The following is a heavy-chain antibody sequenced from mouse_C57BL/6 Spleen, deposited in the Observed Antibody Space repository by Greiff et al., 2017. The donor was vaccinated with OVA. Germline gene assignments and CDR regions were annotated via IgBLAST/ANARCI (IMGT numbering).Heavy chain of an antibody. CDR3: ARGGTTVVATR. Sequence: LVESGAELARPGASVKLSCKASGYTFTSYGISWVKQRTGQGLEWIGEIYPRSGNTYYNEKFKGKATLTADKSSSTAYMELRSLTSEDSAVYFCARGGTTVVATRWGQGTTLTVSS. D-gene: IGHD1-1*01. CDR2: IYPRSGNT. V-gene: IGHV1-81*01. J-gene: IGHJ2*01. CDR1: GYTFTSYG.